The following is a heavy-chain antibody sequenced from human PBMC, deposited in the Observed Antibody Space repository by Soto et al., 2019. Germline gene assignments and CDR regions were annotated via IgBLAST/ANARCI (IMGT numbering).Heavy chain of an antibody. CDR1: GYTFTTYS. D-gene: IGHD1-1*01. Sequence: QVPLVQSGAEVKKPGASVKVSCTASGYTFTTYSIHCVRQAPGQRLEWMGWINGGNGNTKYSQKFQDRVTITRDKSARTSYMELAGLTSEDPAVYYSTRGLPVVLEGFAAHQANYNDVDPWGQGDLVTVSS. V-gene: IGHV1-3*01. CDR2: INGGNGNT. CDR3: TRGLPVVLEGFAAHQANYNDVDP. J-gene: IGHJ5*02.